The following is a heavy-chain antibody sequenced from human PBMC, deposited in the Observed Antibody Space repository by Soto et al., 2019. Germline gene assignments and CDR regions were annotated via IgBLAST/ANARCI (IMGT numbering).Heavy chain of an antibody. V-gene: IGHV3-33*01. CDR1: GFTISTHG. J-gene: IGHJ4*02. CDR3: AAAPTWNFNFHY. D-gene: IGHD1-7*01. CDR2: IWYDGSNR. Sequence: QVQLVESGGGVVQPGTSLRLSCAASGFTISTHGMHWVRQAPGKGLEWVANIWYDGSNRFYADSVKGRFTISKDNSKNTLYLQMSSLRADDTAVYYCAAAPTWNFNFHYWGQGTQVTGSS.